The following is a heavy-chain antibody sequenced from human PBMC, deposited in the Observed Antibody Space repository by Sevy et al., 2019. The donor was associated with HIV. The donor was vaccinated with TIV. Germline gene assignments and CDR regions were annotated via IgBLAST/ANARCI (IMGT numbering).Heavy chain of an antibody. J-gene: IGHJ4*02. CDR1: GASMRSSHY. D-gene: IGHD6-19*01. Sequence: SETLSLTCTVSGASMRSSHYWGWIRQPPGKGLEWIGSIYNGGSTYYNPSLKTRLTISIDTSKNQFSLNLSSVTAADTAVYYCAWLPQWLGPSFDYWGPGTLVTVSS. CDR2: IYNGGST. V-gene: IGHV4-39*01. CDR3: AWLPQWLGPSFDY.